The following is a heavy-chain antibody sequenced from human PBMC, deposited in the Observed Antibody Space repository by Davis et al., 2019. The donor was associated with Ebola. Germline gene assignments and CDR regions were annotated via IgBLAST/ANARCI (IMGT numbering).Heavy chain of an antibody. CDR1: GGSISSSNW. D-gene: IGHD3-16*01. J-gene: IGHJ5*02. Sequence: MPSETLSLTCAVSGGSISSSNWWSWVRQPPGKGLEWIGEIYHSGSTNYNPSLKSRVTISVDTSKNQFSLKLSSVTAADTAVYYCAGGVIGNWVDPWGQGTLVTVSS. CDR2: IYHSGST. V-gene: IGHV4-4*02. CDR3: AGGVIGNWVDP.